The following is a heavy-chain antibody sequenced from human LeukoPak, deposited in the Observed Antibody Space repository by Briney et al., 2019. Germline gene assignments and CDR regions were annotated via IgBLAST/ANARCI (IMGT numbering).Heavy chain of an antibody. CDR3: AKDWGVTAPYGKWFDP. J-gene: IGHJ5*02. V-gene: IGHV3-7*01. D-gene: IGHD2-21*02. CDR2: IKQDGSEK. CDR1: GFTFSSYW. Sequence: GGSLSLSCAASGFTFSSYWMSWVRQAPGEGLEWVANIKQDGSEKYYVDSVKGRFTISRDNAKNSLYLQMNSLRAEETAVYYCAKDWGVTAPYGKWFDPWGQGTLVTVSS.